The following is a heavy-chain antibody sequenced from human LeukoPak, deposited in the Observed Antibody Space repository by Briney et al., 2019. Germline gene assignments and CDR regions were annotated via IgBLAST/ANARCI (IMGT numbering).Heavy chain of an antibody. V-gene: IGHV3-30-3*01. Sequence: GGSLRLSCAASGFTFSSYAMHWVRQAPGKGLEWVAVISYDGSNKYYADSVKGRFTISRDNSKNTLYLQMNSLRAEDTAVYYCASQSTGNWGQGTLVTVSS. CDR3: ASQSTGN. CDR2: ISYDGSNK. J-gene: IGHJ4*02. D-gene: IGHD5/OR15-5a*01. CDR1: GFTFSSYA.